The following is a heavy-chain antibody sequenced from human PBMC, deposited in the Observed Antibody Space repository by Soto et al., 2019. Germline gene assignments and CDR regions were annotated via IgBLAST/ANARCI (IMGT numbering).Heavy chain of an antibody. CDR3: ARKDDLWDSSGLDY. CDR2: INVGNGNT. Sequence: QVQLVQSGAEEAKPGASVKVSCKASGYSLTRYGIHWVRQAPGQRPEWMGWINVGNGNTKYSQKFQDRVTITRDTSASTAYRELSSLRSEDTAVYYCARKDDLWDSSGLDYWGQGTLVTVSS. J-gene: IGHJ4*02. CDR1: GYSLTRYG. D-gene: IGHD3-22*01. V-gene: IGHV1-3*05.